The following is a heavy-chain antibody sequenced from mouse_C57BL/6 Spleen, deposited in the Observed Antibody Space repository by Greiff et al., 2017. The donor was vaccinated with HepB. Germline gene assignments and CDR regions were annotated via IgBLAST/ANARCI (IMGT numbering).Heavy chain of an antibody. D-gene: IGHD3-2*02. V-gene: IGHV1-64*01. CDR2: IHPNSGST. CDR1: GYTFTSYW. Sequence: QVQLKQPGAELVKPGASVKLSCKASGYTFTSYWMHWVKQRPGQGLEWIGMIHPNSGSTNYNEKFKSKATLTVDKSSSTAYMQLSSLTSEDSAVYYCDRQLRDYAMDYWGQGTSVTVSS. J-gene: IGHJ4*01. CDR3: DRQLRDYAMDY.